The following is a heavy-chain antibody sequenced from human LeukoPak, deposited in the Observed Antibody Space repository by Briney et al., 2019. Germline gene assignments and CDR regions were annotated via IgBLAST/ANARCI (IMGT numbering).Heavy chain of an antibody. V-gene: IGHV3-33*01. CDR3: ARDQLRFLEWLTYFDY. CDR2: IWYDGSNK. J-gene: IGHJ4*02. CDR1: GFTFSSYG. Sequence: PGRSLRLSCAASGFTFSSYGMHWVRQAPGKGLEWVAVIWYDGSNKYYADSVKGRFTISRDNSKNTLYLQMNSLRAEDTAVYYCARDQLRFLEWLTYFDYWGRGTLVTVSP. D-gene: IGHD3-3*01.